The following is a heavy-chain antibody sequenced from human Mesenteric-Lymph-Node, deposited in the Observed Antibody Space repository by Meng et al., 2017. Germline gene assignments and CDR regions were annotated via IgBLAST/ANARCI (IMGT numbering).Heavy chain of an antibody. CDR3: ARDHGSLNWFDP. V-gene: IGHV3-11*04. D-gene: IGHD6-25*01. CDR1: GGSFSGYY. Sequence: LSLTCAVYGGSFSGYYWSWIRQPPGKGLEWLASVSPTSGSLYFADSVKGRFSISRDNAKNSVSLQMTRLRVEDTAVYYCARDHGSLNWFDPWGQGTLVTVSS. CDR2: VSPTSGSL. J-gene: IGHJ5*02.